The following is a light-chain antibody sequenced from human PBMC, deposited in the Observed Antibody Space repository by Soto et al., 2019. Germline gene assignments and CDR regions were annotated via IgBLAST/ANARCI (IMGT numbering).Light chain of an antibody. Sequence: PGERATLSCRASRTVDGNYLAWYHQKPGQPPRLLIHSASTRAPGIPDRFSASGAGTDFTLTISRLEPEDSAVYYCQQYGSSPYTFGLGTKLEIK. CDR1: RTVDGNY. V-gene: IGKV3-20*01. CDR2: SAS. J-gene: IGKJ2*01. CDR3: QQYGSSPYT.